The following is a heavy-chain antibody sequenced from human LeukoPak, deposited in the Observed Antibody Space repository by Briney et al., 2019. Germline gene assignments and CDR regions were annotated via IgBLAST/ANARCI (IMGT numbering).Heavy chain of an antibody. CDR1: GFTFDDYA. CDR2: ISWNSGSI. Sequence: GGSLRLSCAASGFTFDDYAMHWVRQAPGKGLEWVSGISWNSGSIGYADSVKGRFTISRDNSKNTLYLQMNSLRPDDTAVYYCAKDYSKTSYYGSGTYYRPNWFDPWGQETLVTVSS. D-gene: IGHD3-10*01. CDR3: AKDYSKTSYYGSGTYYRPNWFDP. V-gene: IGHV3-9*01. J-gene: IGHJ5*02.